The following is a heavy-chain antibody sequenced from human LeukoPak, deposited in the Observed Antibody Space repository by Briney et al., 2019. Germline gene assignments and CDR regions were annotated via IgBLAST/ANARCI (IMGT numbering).Heavy chain of an antibody. CDR2: IYYSGST. CDR1: GDSISDYY. V-gene: IGHV4-59*08. Sequence: ASETLSLTCTVSGDSISDYYWSWIRQPPGKGLEWIVYIYYSGSTNYNPSLKSRVTISVDTSKNQFSLKLRSVTAADTAVYYCARHNYGDYFPALSLDYWGQGTLVTVSS. D-gene: IGHD4-17*01. CDR3: ARHNYGDYFPALSLDY. J-gene: IGHJ4*02.